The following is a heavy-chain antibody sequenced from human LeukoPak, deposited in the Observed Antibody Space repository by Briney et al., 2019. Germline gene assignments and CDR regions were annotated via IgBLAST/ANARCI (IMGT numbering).Heavy chain of an antibody. Sequence: SETLSLTCAVYGGSFRGYYWSWIRQPPGKGLEWIGEINHSGSTNYNPSLKSRVTISVDTSKCQFSLKLGSVTAADAAVYYCANYYDSSGHFDYWGQGTLVTVSS. CDR2: INHSGST. CDR3: ANYYDSSGHFDY. D-gene: IGHD3-22*01. J-gene: IGHJ4*02. CDR1: GGSFRGYY. V-gene: IGHV4-34*01.